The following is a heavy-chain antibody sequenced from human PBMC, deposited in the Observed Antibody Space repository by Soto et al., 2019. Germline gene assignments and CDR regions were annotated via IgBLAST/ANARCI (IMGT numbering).Heavy chain of an antibody. Sequence: SETLSLTCTVSGGSISSGGYYWSWIRQHPGKGLQWIGQINHSGSANYNPSLKSRVTISVHTSKSQFSLELSSVTAADTAVYYCARLNGYCISTNCHGYYGMDVRGKGTTVPVSS. CDR3: ARLNGYCISTNCHGYYGMDV. CDR1: GGSISSGGYY. CDR2: INHSGSA. V-gene: IGHV4-39*01. J-gene: IGHJ6*04. D-gene: IGHD2-2*03.